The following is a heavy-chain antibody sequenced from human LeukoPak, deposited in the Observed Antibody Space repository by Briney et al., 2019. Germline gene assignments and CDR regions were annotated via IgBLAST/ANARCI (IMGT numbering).Heavy chain of an antibody. J-gene: IGHJ4*02. CDR2: TYYRSKWYN. V-gene: IGHV6-1*01. Sequence: SQTLSLTCAISGDRVSSNSAAWSWIRQSPSRGLEWLGRTYYRSKWYNDYAVSVKSRITFNPDTSKNQFSLQLNSVTPEDTAVYYCARDYGSSWSSLGCWGQGTLVTVSS. D-gene: IGHD6-13*01. CDR1: GDRVSSNSAA. CDR3: ARDYGSSWSSLGC.